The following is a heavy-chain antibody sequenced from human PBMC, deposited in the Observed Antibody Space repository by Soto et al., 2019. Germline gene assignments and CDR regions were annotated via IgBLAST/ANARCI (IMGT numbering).Heavy chain of an antibody. V-gene: IGHV4-39*01. J-gene: IGHJ5*02. CDR1: GGSISSSSYY. CDR3: ARVVPAARANWFAP. D-gene: IGHD2-2*01. Sequence: QLQLQESGPGLVKPSETLSLTCTVSGGSISSSSYYWGWLRQPPGKGLAWIGSIYYSGSTYYNPSLQSRVTISVATSKKQFSLRLSSVTAAGTAVDYCARVVPAARANWFAPWGQGTLVTVSS. CDR2: IYYSGST.